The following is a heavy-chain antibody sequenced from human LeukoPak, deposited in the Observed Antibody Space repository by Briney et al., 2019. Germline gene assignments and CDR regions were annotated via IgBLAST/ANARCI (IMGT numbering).Heavy chain of an antibody. CDR2: IYYSGTT. CDR1: GGSISNYY. D-gene: IGHD5-18*01. Sequence: SETLSLTCTVSGGSISNYYWNWIRQPPGRGLEWIGYIYYSGTTNYNPSLKSRVSMSVDTSKNQFSLKLSSVTAADTAVYYCARADWDTAMIDYWGQGTLVTVSS. J-gene: IGHJ4*02. CDR3: ARADWDTAMIDY. V-gene: IGHV4-59*01.